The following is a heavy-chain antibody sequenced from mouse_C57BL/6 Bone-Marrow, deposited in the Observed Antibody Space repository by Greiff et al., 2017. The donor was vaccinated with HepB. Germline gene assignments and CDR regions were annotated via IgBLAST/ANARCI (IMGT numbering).Heavy chain of an antibody. CDR2: IWGVGST. J-gene: IGHJ4*01. V-gene: IGHV2-6*01. Sequence: VQLVESGPGLVAPSQSLSITCTVSGFSLTSYGVDWVRQSPGKGLEWLGVIWGVGSTNYNSALKSRLSISKDNSKSQVFLKMNSLQTDDTAMYYCATLYYSNRYAMDYWGQGTSVTVSS. D-gene: IGHD2-5*01. CDR3: ATLYYSNRYAMDY. CDR1: GFSLTSYG.